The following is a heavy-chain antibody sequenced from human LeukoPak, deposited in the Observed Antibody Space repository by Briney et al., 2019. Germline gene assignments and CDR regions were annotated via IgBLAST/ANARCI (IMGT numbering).Heavy chain of an antibody. CDR1: GYTFTGYY. CDR2: INPNSGGT. Sequence: ASVKVSCKASGYTFTGYYMHWVRQAPGQGLEWMGWINPNSGGTNYAQKFQGRVTMTRDTSISTAYMELSRLRSDDTAVYYCARDAGALYRVWFDPWGQGTLVTVSS. V-gene: IGHV1-2*02. J-gene: IGHJ5*02. D-gene: IGHD2-2*02. CDR3: ARDAGALYRVWFDP.